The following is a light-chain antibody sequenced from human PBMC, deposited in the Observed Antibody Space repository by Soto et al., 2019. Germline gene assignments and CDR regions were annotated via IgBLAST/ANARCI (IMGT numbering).Light chain of an antibody. J-gene: IGLJ3*02. CDR1: SSNIGNNG. Sequence: QSVLTQPPSVSEAPRQRVTISCSGSSSNIGNNGVNWYQQLPGKAPKLLIYYDDLLPSGVSDRFSGARSGTSGSLAISGLQSEDEADYYCAAWDDSLNAWVFGGGTKLTVL. V-gene: IGLV1-36*01. CDR3: AAWDDSLNAWV. CDR2: YDD.